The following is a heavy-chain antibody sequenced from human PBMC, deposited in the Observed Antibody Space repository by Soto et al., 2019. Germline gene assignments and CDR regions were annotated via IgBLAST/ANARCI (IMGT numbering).Heavy chain of an antibody. V-gene: IGHV4-34*01. J-gene: IGHJ6*02. CDR1: GGSFSGYY. CDR3: ARGRGYSGYVKYYYSGMDV. D-gene: IGHD5-12*01. Sequence: SETLSLTCAVYGGSFSGYYWSWIRQPPGKGLEWIGEINHSGSTNYNPSLKSRVTISVDTSKNQFSLKLSSVTAADTAVYYCARGRGYSGYVKYYYSGMDVWGQGTTVTVSS. CDR2: INHSGST.